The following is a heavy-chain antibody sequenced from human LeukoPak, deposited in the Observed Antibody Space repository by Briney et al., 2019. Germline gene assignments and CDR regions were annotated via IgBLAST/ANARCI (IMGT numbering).Heavy chain of an antibody. D-gene: IGHD6-19*01. CDR2: IYYSGST. CDR3: ARPYSSGWYGDFDY. J-gene: IGHJ4*02. Sequence: SETLSLTCTVSGGSISSSSYYWGWIRQPPGKGLEWIGSIYYSGSTYYNPSLKSRVTISADTSKNQLSLKLSSVTAADTAVYYCARPYSSGWYGDFDYWGQGTLVTVSS. CDR1: GGSISSSSYY. V-gene: IGHV4-39*01.